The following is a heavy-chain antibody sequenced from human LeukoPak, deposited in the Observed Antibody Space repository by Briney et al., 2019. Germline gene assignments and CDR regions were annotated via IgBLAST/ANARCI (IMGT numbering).Heavy chain of an antibody. Sequence: XXXXXXXXYYNPSLKSRVTISVDTSKNQFSLKLSSVTAADTAVYYCASGGYCSSTSCYRFGYYYYGMDVWGQGTTVTVSS. CDR2: XXXXXXX. J-gene: IGHJ6*02. V-gene: IGHV4-31*02. D-gene: IGHD2-2*02. CDR3: ASGGYCSSTSCYRFGYYYYGMDV.